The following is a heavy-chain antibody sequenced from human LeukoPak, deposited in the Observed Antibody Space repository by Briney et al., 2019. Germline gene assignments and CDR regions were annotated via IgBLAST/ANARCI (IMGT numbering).Heavy chain of an antibody. CDR1: GFTFSDYY. CDR3: ARDSGRFGGKSSSWYKSQINYFDY. CDR2: ISSSGSTI. Sequence: PGGSLRLSCAASGFTFSDYYMSWIRQAPGKGLEWVSYISSSGSTIYYADSVKGRFTISRDNAKDSLYLQMNSLRAEDTAVYYCARDSGRFGGKSSSWYKSQINYFDYWGQGTLVTVSS. V-gene: IGHV3-11*01. J-gene: IGHJ4*02. D-gene: IGHD6-13*01.